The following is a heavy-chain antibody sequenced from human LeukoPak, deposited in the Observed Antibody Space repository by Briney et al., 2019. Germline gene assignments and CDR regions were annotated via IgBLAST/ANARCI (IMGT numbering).Heavy chain of an antibody. Sequence: GESLKISCKGSGYSFTSYWIGWVRQMPGKGLEWMGIIYPGDSDTRYSPSFQGQVTISADKSISTAYLQWSSLKASDTAMYYCARRGSSTPRSRFLGAGLRDAFDIWGQGTMVTVSS. D-gene: IGHD2-2*01. CDR1: GYSFTSYW. V-gene: IGHV5-51*01. CDR2: IYPGDSDT. CDR3: ARRGSSTPRSRFLGAGLRDAFDI. J-gene: IGHJ3*02.